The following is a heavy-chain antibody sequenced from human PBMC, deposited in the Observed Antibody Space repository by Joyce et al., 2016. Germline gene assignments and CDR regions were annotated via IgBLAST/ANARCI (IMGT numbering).Heavy chain of an antibody. CDR2: IYPRDSYT. D-gene: IGHD3-10*02. CDR3: ARHVTDWFDP. Sequence: EVQLVQSGAEVKKPGESLRVYCKGSGYSFTSHWISWVRQMPGKGLEWMGRIYPRDSYTDYSPSFEGHVTISVDKTISAAYLQWSSLRASDTAIYYCARHVTDWFDPWGQGTLVTVSS. J-gene: IGHJ5*02. CDR1: GYSFTSHW. V-gene: IGHV5-10-1*03.